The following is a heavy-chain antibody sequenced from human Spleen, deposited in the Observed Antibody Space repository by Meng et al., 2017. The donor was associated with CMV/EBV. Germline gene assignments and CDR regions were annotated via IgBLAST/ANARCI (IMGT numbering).Heavy chain of an antibody. CDR2: IIAISGPA. D-gene: IGHD1-26*01. Sequence: SVKVSCKASGGTFSSYVINWVRQAPGQGLEWMGGIIAISGPADYAKKFKGRLTISTDESMTTVYMELSSLRSEDTAIYYCSRDSLVGERNFDYWGQGTLVTVSS. J-gene: IGHJ4*02. CDR1: GGTFSSYV. V-gene: IGHV1-69*05. CDR3: SRDSLVGERNFDY.